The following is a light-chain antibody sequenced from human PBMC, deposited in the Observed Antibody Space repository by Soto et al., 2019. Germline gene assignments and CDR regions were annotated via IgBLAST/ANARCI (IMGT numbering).Light chain of an antibody. J-gene: IGKJ2*03. CDR3: QQYNSYPYS. Sequence: DIQMTQSPSTLSESVGDRVTITCRASQSISSWLAWYQQKPGKAPKLLIYKASTLESGVPSRFSGSGSGTEFTLTISSLQPDDFATYYCQQYNSYPYSFGQATKLEIK. V-gene: IGKV1-5*03. CDR1: QSISSW. CDR2: KAS.